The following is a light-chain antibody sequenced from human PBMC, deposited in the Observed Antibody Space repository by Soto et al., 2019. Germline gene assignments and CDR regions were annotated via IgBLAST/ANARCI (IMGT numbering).Light chain of an antibody. Sequence: EIVLTQSPATLSLSPGERTTLSCRASEIVSSYLAWYQQKPGQAPRLLIYDTSKRATGIPARFSGSGSGTDFTLTISSLEPEDFAVYYCQQRTNWPRSFTFGPGTKVDIK. J-gene: IGKJ3*01. V-gene: IGKV3-11*01. CDR2: DTS. CDR3: QQRTNWPRSFT. CDR1: EIVSSY.